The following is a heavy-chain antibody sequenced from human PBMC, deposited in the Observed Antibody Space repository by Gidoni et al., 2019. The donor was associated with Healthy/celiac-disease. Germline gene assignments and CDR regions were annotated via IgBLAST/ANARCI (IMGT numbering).Heavy chain of an antibody. CDR3: AKDMGHGSGPQVPYGMDV. D-gene: IGHD3-10*01. J-gene: IGHJ6*02. CDR1: GFTFDDSA. CDR2: ISWNSGSI. V-gene: IGHV3-9*01. Sequence: EVQLVESGGGLVQPGRSLRLSCAASGFTFDDSAMHWVRQAPGKGLEWVSGISWNSGSIGYADSVKGRFTIARDNAKNSLYLQMNSLRAEDTALYYCAKDMGHGSGPQVPYGMDVWGQGTTVTVSS.